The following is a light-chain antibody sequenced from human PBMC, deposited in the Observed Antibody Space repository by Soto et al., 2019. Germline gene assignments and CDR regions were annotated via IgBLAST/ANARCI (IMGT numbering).Light chain of an antibody. J-gene: IGKJ2*02. CDR3: QQYNNWPPGT. V-gene: IGKV3D-15*01. CDR2: GAS. Sequence: EIVMTHSPATLSVSLGERATLSCRASQSVSSNLAWYQQKPGQAPRLLIYGASTRATGIPARFSGSGSGTEFTLTISSLQSEDFAVYYCQQYNNWPPGTFGQGTKLEI. CDR1: QSVSSN.